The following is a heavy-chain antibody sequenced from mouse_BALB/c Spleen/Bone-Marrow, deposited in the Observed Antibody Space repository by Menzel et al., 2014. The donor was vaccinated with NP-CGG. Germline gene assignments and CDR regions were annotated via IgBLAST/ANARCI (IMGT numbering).Heavy chain of an antibody. V-gene: IGHV1-80*01. CDR3: ARGGISVDY. J-gene: IGHJ2*01. CDR1: GYVFSTYW. Sequence: QVQLQQSGAELVRPGSSVKISCASSGYVFSTYWINWVKQRPGKGLEWIGQIYPGDGDTDYNVKFKDKATLTADKSSNSAYMQLSSLTSEDSAVYFCARGGISVDYWGQGTTLTVSS. D-gene: IGHD1-1*01. CDR2: IYPGDGDT.